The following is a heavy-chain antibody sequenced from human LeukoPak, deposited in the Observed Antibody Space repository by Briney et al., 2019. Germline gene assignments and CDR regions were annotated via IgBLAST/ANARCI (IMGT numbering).Heavy chain of an antibody. CDR2: IYYSGST. CDR1: GGSISSYY. CDR3: ARDGGLELPLGWFDP. J-gene: IGHJ5*02. D-gene: IGHD1-7*01. Sequence: PSETLSLTCTVSGGSISSYYWSWIRQPPGKGLEWIGYIYYSGSTNYNPSLKSRVTISVDTSKNQFSLQLSSVTAADTAVYYCARDGGLELPLGWFDPWGQGTLVIVSS. V-gene: IGHV4-59*12.